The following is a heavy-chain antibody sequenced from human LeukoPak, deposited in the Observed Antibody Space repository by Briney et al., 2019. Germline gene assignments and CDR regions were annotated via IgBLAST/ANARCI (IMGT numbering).Heavy chain of an antibody. CDR1: GFTFSSYS. CDR2: ISSSSSCI. J-gene: IGHJ3*01. CDR3: ARSPPQGRAHL. Sequence: GGSLRLSCAASGFTFSSYSMNWVRQAPGKGLEWVSSISSSSSCIYYADSVKGRFTISRDNAKNSLYLQMNSLRAEDTAVYYCARSPPQGRAHLWGQGTMVTVSS. V-gene: IGHV3-21*01.